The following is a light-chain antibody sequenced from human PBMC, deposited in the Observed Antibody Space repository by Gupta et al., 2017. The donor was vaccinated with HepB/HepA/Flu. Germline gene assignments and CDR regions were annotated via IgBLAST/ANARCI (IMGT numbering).Light chain of an antibody. CDR3: AAWEDSLNGRV. CDR1: SSNIGSNT. J-gene: IGLJ2*01. CDR2: SNN. V-gene: IGLV1-44*01. Sequence: QSVLTQPLSASGTPGQRVPISCSGSSSNIGSNTVNWYQQLPGTAPKLLIDSNNQRPSGVPDRFSGSKSGTAASLAISVLQSEDEADYYCAAWEDSLNGRVFGGGTKLTVL.